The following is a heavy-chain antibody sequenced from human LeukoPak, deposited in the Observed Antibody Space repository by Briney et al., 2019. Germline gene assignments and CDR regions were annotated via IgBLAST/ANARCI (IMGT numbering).Heavy chain of an antibody. D-gene: IGHD3-22*01. CDR3: ARRASYYDSSGCDF. J-gene: IGHJ4*02. CDR1: AFTFSSYG. Sequence: GGSLRLSCAASAFTFSSYGLHWVRQAPGKGLEWVAVIWYDGSNKYYADSVRGRFTISRDNSKNTLYLQMNSLRAEDTAIYYCARRASYYDSSGCDFWGQGTLVTVSS. V-gene: IGHV3-33*08. CDR2: IWYDGSNK.